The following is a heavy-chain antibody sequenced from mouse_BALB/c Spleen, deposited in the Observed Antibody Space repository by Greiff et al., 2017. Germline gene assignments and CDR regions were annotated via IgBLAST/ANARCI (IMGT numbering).Heavy chain of an antibody. CDR1: GYAFTNYL. V-gene: IGHV1-54*01. CDR2: INPGSGGT. D-gene: IGHD1-1*01. Sequence: VQLVESGAELVRPGTSVKVSCKASGYAFTNYLIEWVKQRPGQGLEWIGVINPGSGGTNYNEKFKGKATLTADKSSSTAYMQLSSLTSDDSAVYFCARSTDGAMDYWGQGTSVTVSS. J-gene: IGHJ4*01. CDR3: ARSTDGAMDY.